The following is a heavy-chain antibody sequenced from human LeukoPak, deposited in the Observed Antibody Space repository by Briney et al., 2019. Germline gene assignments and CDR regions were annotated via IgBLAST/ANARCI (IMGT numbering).Heavy chain of an antibody. J-gene: IGHJ6*02. V-gene: IGHV3-21*01. CDR1: GFTFSSYS. Sequence: GGSLRPSCAASGFTFSSYSMNWVRQAPGKGLEWVSSISSSSSYIYYADSVKGRFTISRDNAKNSLYLQMNSLRAEDTAVYFCSGGSIYYYYGMDVWGQGTTVTVSS. CDR3: SGGSIYYYYGMDV. D-gene: IGHD2-15*01. CDR2: ISSSSSYI.